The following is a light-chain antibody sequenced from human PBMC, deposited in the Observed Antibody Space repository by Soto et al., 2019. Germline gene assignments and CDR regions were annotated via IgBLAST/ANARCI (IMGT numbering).Light chain of an antibody. CDR3: AAWDDSLNGPGVV. Sequence: SVLTQPPSASGTPGQRVTISCSGSSSNIGSNTVNWYQQLPGTAPKLLIYSNNQRPSGVPDRFSGSKSGTSASLAISGLQSEDEADYYCAAWDDSLNGPGVVFGGGTKVTFL. J-gene: IGLJ2*01. CDR1: SSNIGSNT. CDR2: SNN. V-gene: IGLV1-44*01.